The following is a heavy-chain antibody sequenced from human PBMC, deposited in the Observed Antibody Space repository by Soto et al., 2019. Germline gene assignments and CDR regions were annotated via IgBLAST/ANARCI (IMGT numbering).Heavy chain of an antibody. CDR1: GFTFSNAW. CDR3: TTEYDFWSGYQKFYGMDV. Sequence: GGSLRLSCAASGFTFSNAWMSWVRQAPGKGLEWVGRIKSKTDGGTTDYAAPVKGRFTISRDDSKNTLYLQMNSLKTEDTAVYYCTTEYDFWSGYQKFYGMDVWGQGTTVTVSS. J-gene: IGHJ6*02. D-gene: IGHD3-3*01. V-gene: IGHV3-15*01. CDR2: IKSKTDGGTT.